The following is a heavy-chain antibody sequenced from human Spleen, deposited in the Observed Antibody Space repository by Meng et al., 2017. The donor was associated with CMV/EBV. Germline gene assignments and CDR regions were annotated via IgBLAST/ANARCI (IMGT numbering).Heavy chain of an antibody. D-gene: IGHD2-15*01. V-gene: IGHV3-23*01. CDR1: GFT. CDR2: ISDRGGGT. Sequence: GGLVQPGGSLRPSCAASGFTRQAPGKGLEWVSLISDRGGGTYNANSVKGRFTISRDNSKNTLYLQMNSLRAEDTAVYYCAKAGVPRRLVGYYFDYWGQGTLVTVSS. CDR3: AKAGVPRRLVGYYFDY. J-gene: IGHJ4*02.